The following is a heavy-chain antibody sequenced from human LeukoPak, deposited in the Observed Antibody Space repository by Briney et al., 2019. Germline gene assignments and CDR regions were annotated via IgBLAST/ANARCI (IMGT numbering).Heavy chain of an antibody. CDR2: IYYSGST. Sequence: KPSETLSLTCTVSGGSVSSGSYYWSLIRQPPRKGLGWVGYIYYSGSTNYNPSLKSRVTISVDTSKNQFSLKLSSVTAADTAVYYCARVLATVTTGGMDVWGKGTTVTVSS. D-gene: IGHD4-17*01. CDR1: GGSVSSGSYY. V-gene: IGHV4-61*01. CDR3: ARVLATVTTGGMDV. J-gene: IGHJ6*04.